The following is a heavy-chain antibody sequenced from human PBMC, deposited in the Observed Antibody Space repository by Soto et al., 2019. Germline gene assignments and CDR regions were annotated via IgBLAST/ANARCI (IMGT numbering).Heavy chain of an antibody. Sequence: QVQLVQSGAEVKKPGSSVKVSCKASGGTFSAYSFNWVRQAPGQGLEWMGGIIPILRTSNYAQKFQGRLTITADESTRTAYMELSSLRSEDTAVYYCARSSHSSSSRMTGYYYYYAMDVWGQGTTVTVSS. CDR3: ARSSHSSSSRMTGYYYYYAMDV. J-gene: IGHJ6*02. V-gene: IGHV1-69*01. D-gene: IGHD6-6*01. CDR1: GGTFSAYS. CDR2: IIPILRTS.